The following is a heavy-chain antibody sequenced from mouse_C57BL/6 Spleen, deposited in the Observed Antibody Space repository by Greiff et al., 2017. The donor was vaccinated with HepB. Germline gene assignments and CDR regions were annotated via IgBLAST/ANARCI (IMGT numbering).Heavy chain of an antibody. Sequence: EVQLQQSGPELVKPGASVKISCKASGYSFTDYNMNWVKQSNGKSLECIGVINPNYGTTSYNQKFKGKATLTVDQSSSTAYMQLNSLTSEDSAVYYCARSASGIHYGNYCAMDDWGQGTSVTVSS. CDR1: GYSFTDYN. CDR2: INPNYGTT. V-gene: IGHV1-39*01. CDR3: ARSASGIHYGNYCAMDD. D-gene: IGHD2-1*01. J-gene: IGHJ4*01.